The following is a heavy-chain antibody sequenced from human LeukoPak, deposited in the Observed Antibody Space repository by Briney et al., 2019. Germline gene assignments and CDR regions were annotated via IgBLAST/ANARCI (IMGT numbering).Heavy chain of an antibody. CDR1: GYTFTSYG. J-gene: IGHJ6*03. D-gene: IGHD5-24*01. Sequence: ASVKVSCKASGYTFTSYGISWVRQAPGQGLEWMGWMNTNTGNTGYAQKFQGRVTMTRNTSISTAYMELSSLRSEDTAVYYCARGGRRWLERNYYMDVWGKGTTVTISS. CDR2: MNTNTGNT. V-gene: IGHV1-8*02. CDR3: ARGGRRWLERNYYMDV.